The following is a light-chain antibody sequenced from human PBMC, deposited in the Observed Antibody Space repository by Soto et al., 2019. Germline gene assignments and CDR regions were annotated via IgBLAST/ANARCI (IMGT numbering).Light chain of an antibody. Sequence: QSVLTQPASVSGSPGQSITISCTGTSSDVGGYNYVSWYQQHPGKAPKLMIYEVSNRPSRVSNRFSGSKSGNTASLTISGLQAEDEAYYYCSSYTRSSTSYFFGTGNKLTVL. V-gene: IGLV2-14*01. J-gene: IGLJ1*01. CDR1: SSDVGGYNY. CDR2: EVS. CDR3: SSYTRSSTSYF.